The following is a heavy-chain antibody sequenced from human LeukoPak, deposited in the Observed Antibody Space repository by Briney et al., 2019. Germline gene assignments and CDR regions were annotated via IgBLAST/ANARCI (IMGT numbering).Heavy chain of an antibody. CDR1: GFTLSNYA. V-gene: IGHV3-30*04. D-gene: IGHD5-12*01. J-gene: IGHJ4*02. CDR3: ARDGRSGYDFGFHFDY. CDR2: VSYDGSNK. Sequence: GGSLRLSCAASGFTLSNYAMHWVRQDPGKGLEWVAVVSYDGSNKYYADSVKGRFTISRDDSENSLYLQVNSLRGEDTAVYYCARDGRSGYDFGFHFDYWGLGILVTVSS.